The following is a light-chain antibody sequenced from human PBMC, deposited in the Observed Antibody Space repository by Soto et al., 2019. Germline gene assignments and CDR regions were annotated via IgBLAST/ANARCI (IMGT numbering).Light chain of an antibody. CDR1: SSDVGGYNY. CDR3: SSYADTNSWV. Sequence: QPVLTQPPSASGSPGQSVTISCTGTSSDVGGYNYVSWFQQQAGKAPKLMIYEVTKRPSGVPDRFSGSKSGNTASLTVSGLQADDEADYYCSSYADTNSWVFGGGTKVTVL. V-gene: IGLV2-8*01. J-gene: IGLJ3*02. CDR2: EVT.